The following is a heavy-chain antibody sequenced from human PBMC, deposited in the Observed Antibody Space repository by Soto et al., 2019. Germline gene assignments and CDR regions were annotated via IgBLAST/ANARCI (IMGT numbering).Heavy chain of an antibody. J-gene: IGHJ4*02. V-gene: IGHV3-48*02. Sequence: GGSLRLSCIASGFTFSNYNMHWVRQAPVNGLEFVSYISSIFSTIYYADSVKGRLAISRYNAKNSLYLQMNSLRDDDRALYYCARGSSVAGRLGTFDYWGQGTMVTVSS. CDR2: ISSIFSTI. CDR1: GFTFSNYN. CDR3: ARGSSVAGRLGTFDY. D-gene: IGHD6-6*01.